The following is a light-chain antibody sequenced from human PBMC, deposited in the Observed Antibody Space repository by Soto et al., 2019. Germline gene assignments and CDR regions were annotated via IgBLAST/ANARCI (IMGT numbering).Light chain of an antibody. J-gene: IGKJ4*01. CDR2: SAS. CDR1: QSISSY. Sequence: DIQMTQSPSSLSASVGDRVTITCRASQSISSYLNWYQQKPGKSPKLLIYSASSLQSGVPSRFRGSGSATDFTLTIRSLQPENFATYYCQQSYSTLLLTFGGGAKVEIK. CDR3: QQSYSTLLLT. V-gene: IGKV1-39*01.